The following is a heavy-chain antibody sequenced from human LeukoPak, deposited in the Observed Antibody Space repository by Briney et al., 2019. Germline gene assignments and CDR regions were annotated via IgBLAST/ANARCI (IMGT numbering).Heavy chain of an antibody. D-gene: IGHD2-2*01. V-gene: IGHV3-7*01. CDR2: IRRDSSES. CDR1: GFTFSGYW. J-gene: IGHJ5*02. Sequence: GGSLRLSCAASGFTFSGYWMTWVRQPPGEGLEWVANIRRDSSESYYVDSVKGRFTISRDNAKNTVYLQMSSLRAEDTAVYYCAREGVFCVRNCISNSGARFDPWGQGTLVTVSS. CDR3: AREGVFCVRNCISNSGARFDP.